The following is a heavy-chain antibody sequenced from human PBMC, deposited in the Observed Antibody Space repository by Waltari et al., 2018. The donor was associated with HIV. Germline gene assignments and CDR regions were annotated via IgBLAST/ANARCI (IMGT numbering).Heavy chain of an antibody. J-gene: IGHJ2*01. V-gene: IGHV4-39*01. CDR3: ARHALRVGAAYWNFDL. Sequence: QLQLQESGPGLVKPSETLSLTCAVSGGAVSISSYFWGWIRQPPGKGLEWVGRMYYTGRAYYNPSLKSRVTMSVDTSKNQVSLKVTSVTAADTAVYYCARHALRVGAAYWNFDLWGRGTLVTVSS. CDR2: MYYTGRA. CDR1: GGAVSISSYF. D-gene: IGHD1-26*01.